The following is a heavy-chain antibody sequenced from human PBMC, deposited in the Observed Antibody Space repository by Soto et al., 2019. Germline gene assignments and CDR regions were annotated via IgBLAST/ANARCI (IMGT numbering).Heavy chain of an antibody. CDR1: GGSISSYY. CDR3: ARGRIRTYYDILTGFDY. V-gene: IGHV4-59*01. CDR2: IYYSGST. J-gene: IGHJ4*02. Sequence: SETLSLTCTVSGGSISSYYWSWIRPPPGKGLEWIGYIYYSGSTNYNPSLKSRVTISVDTSKNQFSLKLSSVTAADTAVYYCARGRIRTYYDILTGFDYWGQGTLVTVSS. D-gene: IGHD3-9*01.